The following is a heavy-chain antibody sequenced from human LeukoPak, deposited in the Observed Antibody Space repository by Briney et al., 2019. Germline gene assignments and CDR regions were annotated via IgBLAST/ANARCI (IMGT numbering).Heavy chain of an antibody. CDR1: GGTFSSYA. J-gene: IGHJ5*02. CDR3: ARDYYGSGRDWFDP. CDR2: IIPIFGTA. V-gene: IGHV1-69*13. Sequence: GASVKVSCKASGGTFSSYAISRVRQAPGQGLEWMGGIIPIFGTANYAQKFQGRVTITADESTSTAYMELSSLRSEDTAVYYCARDYYGSGRDWFDPWGQGTLVTVSS. D-gene: IGHD3-10*01.